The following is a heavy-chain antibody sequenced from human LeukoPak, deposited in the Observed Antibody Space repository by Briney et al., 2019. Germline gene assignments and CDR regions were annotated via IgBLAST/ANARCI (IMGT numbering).Heavy chain of an antibody. J-gene: IGHJ4*02. CDR2: IVVGCGNT. V-gene: IGHV1-58*01. CDR1: GFTFTSSA. D-gene: IGHD3-16*01. Sequence: ASVKVSCKASGFTFTSSAVQWVRQARGQRLEWIGWIVVGCGNTNYAQKFQERVTITRDMSTSTAYMELSSLRSEDTAVYYCARDLRQMSDYLDYWGQGTLVTVSS. CDR3: ARDLRQMSDYLDY.